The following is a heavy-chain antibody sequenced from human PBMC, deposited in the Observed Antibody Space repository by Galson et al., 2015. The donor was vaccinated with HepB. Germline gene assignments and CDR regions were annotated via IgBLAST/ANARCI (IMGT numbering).Heavy chain of an antibody. J-gene: IGHJ4*02. CDR2: IYHSGST. D-gene: IGHD3-16*01. Sequence: TLSLTCAVSGGSISSGGYSWSWIRQPPGKGLEWIGYIYHSGSTYYNPSLKSRVTISVDRSKNQFSLKLSSVTAADTAVYYCARSTYYGYVWGSSDDSEPYYFDYWGQGTLVTVSS. V-gene: IGHV4-30-2*01. CDR1: GGSISSGGYS. CDR3: ARSTYYGYVWGSSDDSEPYYFDY.